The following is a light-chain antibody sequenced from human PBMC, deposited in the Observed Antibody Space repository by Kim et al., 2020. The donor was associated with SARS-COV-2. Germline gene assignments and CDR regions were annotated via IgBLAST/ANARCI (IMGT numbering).Light chain of an antibody. V-gene: IGLV6-57*03. CDR2: EDN. Sequence: GKTVPIACTRRCGRIASKYVQWDQRRPGSAPTTVIYEDNQRPSGVPDRFSGSVDSSSNSASLTISGLKTEDEADYYCQSYDSSNQVFGGGTQLTVL. J-gene: IGLJ2*01. CDR3: QSYDSSNQV. CDR1: CGRIASKY.